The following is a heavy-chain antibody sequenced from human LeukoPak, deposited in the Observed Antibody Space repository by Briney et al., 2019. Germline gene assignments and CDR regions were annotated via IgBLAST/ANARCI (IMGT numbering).Heavy chain of an antibody. D-gene: IGHD3-3*01. V-gene: IGHV4-34*01. CDR3: ARIESEFDY. CDR2: INHSGST. CDR1: GGSFSGYY. J-gene: IGHJ4*02. Sequence: KSSETLSLTCAVYGGSFSGYYWSWIRQPPGKGLEWIGEINHSGSTNYNPSLKSRVTISVDTSKNQFSLKLTSVTAADTAVFYCARIESEFDYWGQGTLVTVSS.